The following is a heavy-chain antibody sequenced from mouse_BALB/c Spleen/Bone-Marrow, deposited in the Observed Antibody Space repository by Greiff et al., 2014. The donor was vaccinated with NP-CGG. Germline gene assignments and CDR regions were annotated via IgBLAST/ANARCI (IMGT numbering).Heavy chain of an antibody. Sequence: QVQLKESGAELVKPGASVKLSCKASGYTFTSYWMQWVKQRPGQGLEWIGEINPSNGRINYNEKFKCKATLTVDKSSSTAYMQLSSLTSEDSAVYYCARKYYGSSYVWYFDVWGAGTTVTVSS. D-gene: IGHD1-1*01. CDR1: GYTFTSYW. CDR3: ARKYYGSSYVWYFDV. CDR2: INPSNGRI. J-gene: IGHJ1*01. V-gene: IGHV1S81*02.